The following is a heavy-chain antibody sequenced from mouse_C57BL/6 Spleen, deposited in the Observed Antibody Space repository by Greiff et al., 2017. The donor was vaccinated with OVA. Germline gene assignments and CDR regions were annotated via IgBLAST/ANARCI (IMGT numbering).Heavy chain of an antibody. D-gene: IGHD2-5*01. J-gene: IGHJ1*03. CDR3: ARGGYSISYWYFDV. V-gene: IGHV1-50*01. Sequence: QVQLQQSGAELVKPGASVKLSCKASGYTFTSYWMQWVKQRPGQGLEWIGEIDPSDSYPNYNQKFKGKATLTVDTSSSTSYMQLSSLTSEDSAFYYCARGGYSISYWYFDVWGTGTTVTVSS. CDR1: GYTFTSYW. CDR2: IDPSDSYP.